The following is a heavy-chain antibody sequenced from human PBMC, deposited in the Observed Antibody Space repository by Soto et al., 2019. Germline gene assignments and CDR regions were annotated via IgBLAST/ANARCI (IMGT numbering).Heavy chain of an antibody. J-gene: IGHJ4*02. Sequence: VQLVQSGAEVKKPGSSVKVSCKASGGTFSSYAISWVRQAPGQGLEWMGGIIPIFGTANYARKFQGRVTIPADESTSTAYMERSSLSSEDTAVYYCARGVAATAVDYWGQGPLFTVSS. CDR3: ARGVAATAVDY. V-gene: IGHV1-69*01. CDR1: GGTFSSYA. D-gene: IGHD2-21*02. CDR2: IIPIFGTA.